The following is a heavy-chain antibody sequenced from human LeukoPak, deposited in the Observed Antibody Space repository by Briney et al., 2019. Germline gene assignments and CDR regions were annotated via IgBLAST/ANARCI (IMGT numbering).Heavy chain of an antibody. CDR1: GGSISSGSYY. J-gene: IGHJ6*02. CDR3: ARDDIVVVPAAIWPNYYYYGMDV. CDR2: IYTSGST. D-gene: IGHD2-2*01. V-gene: IGHV4-61*02. Sequence: SETLFLTCTVSGGSISSGSYYWSWIRQPAGKELEWIGRIYTSGSTNYNPSLKSRVTISVDTSKNQFSLKLSSVTAADTAVYYCARDDIVVVPAAIWPNYYYYGMDVWGQGTTVTVSS.